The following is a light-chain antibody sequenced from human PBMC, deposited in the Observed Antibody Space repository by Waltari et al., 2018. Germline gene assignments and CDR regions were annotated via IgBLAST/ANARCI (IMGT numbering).Light chain of an antibody. Sequence: QSVLTQPPPASGTPGQRVTIPCSGSSSNIGSNSVNWYQQLPGTAPKRLIYSNNQRPSGVPDRFSGSKSGTSASLAISGLQSEDEADYYCAAWDDSLNGWVFGGGTKLTVL. CDR1: SSNIGSNS. V-gene: IGLV1-44*01. CDR2: SNN. CDR3: AAWDDSLNGWV. J-gene: IGLJ3*02.